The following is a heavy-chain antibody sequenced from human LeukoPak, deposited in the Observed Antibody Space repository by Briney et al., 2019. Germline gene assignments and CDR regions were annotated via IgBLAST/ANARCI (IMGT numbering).Heavy chain of an antibody. V-gene: IGHV3-11*04. J-gene: IGHJ5*02. D-gene: IGHD3-3*01. CDR3: ARGQDFWMSWFDP. CDR1: GFSFSDYY. CDR2: ISSSGSTI. Sequence: GGSLRLSCAASGFSFSDYYMSSIRQAPGKGLEWGSYISSSGSTIYYADSVKGRFTISRDNAKNSLYLQMNSLRAEDTAVYYCARGQDFWMSWFDPWGQGTLVTVSS.